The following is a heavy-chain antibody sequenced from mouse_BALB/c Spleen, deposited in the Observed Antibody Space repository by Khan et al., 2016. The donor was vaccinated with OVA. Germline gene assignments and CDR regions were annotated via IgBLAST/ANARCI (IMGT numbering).Heavy chain of an antibody. CDR1: GYSITSDYA. J-gene: IGHJ2*01. D-gene: IGHD1-1*01. Sequence: VQLKESGPGLVKPSQSLSLTCTVTGYSITSDYAWNWIRQFPGNKLEWMGYISYSGRTSYNPSLKSRISITRTPSKKQFFLKLNSVTTEDTATYYCARLVTITTVVATDFDYWGQGTTLTVSS. V-gene: IGHV3-2*02. CDR3: ARLVTITTVVATDFDY. CDR2: ISYSGRT.